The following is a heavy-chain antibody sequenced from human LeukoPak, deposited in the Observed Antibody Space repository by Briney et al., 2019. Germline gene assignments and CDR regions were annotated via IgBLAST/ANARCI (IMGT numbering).Heavy chain of an antibody. Sequence: SETLSLTCTVSGGSISSYYWSWIRQPPGKGLEWIGYIYTSGSTNYNPSLKSRVTISVDTSKSQFSLKLSSVTAADTAVYYCARHTHYYYYMDVWGKGTTVTVSS. D-gene: IGHD5-18*01. J-gene: IGHJ6*03. CDR2: IYTSGST. CDR1: GGSISSYY. V-gene: IGHV4-4*09. CDR3: ARHTHYYYYMDV.